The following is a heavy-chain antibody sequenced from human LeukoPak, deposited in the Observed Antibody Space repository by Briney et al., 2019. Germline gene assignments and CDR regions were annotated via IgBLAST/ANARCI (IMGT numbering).Heavy chain of an antibody. J-gene: IGHJ4*02. V-gene: IGHV1-18*01. CDR2: ISAYDGNT. CDR1: GYTFSSYG. CDR3: ARAVRGYSYAYLPY. D-gene: IGHD5-18*01. Sequence: VASVKVSCKASGYTFSSYGISWVRQAPGQGLEWMRWISAYDGNTDYAQNLQGRVTMTTDTSTSTAYMELRSLRSDDTAVYYCARAVRGYSYAYLPYWGQGTLVTVSS.